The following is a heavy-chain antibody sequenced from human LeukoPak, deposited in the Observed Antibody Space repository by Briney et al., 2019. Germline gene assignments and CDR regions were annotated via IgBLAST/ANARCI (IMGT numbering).Heavy chain of an antibody. CDR3: ARVEEGYGSGRRENYYYYYMDV. CDR1: GGSISSYY. CDR2: IYYSGST. D-gene: IGHD3-10*01. Sequence: PSETLSLTCTVSGGSISSYYWSWIRQPPGKGLEWIGYIYYSGSTNYNPSLKSRVTISGDTSKNQFSLKLSSVTAADTAVYYCARVEEGYGSGRRENYYYYYMDVWGKGTTVTISS. V-gene: IGHV4-59*01. J-gene: IGHJ6*03.